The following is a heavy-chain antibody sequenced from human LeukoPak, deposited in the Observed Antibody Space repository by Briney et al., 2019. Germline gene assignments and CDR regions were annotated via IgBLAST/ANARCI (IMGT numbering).Heavy chain of an antibody. V-gene: IGHV3-23*01. J-gene: IGHJ4*02. Sequence: PGGSLRLSCVVSGISLSNYAMTWVRQAPGKGLEWVAGISGSGGSTNYADSVKGRFTISRDNPKSTLYLQMNSLRAEDTAVYFCAKRGVVIRVILVGFHKEAYYFDSWGQGALVTVSS. CDR2: ISGSGGST. CDR3: AKRGVVIRVILVGFHKEAYYFDS. CDR1: GISLSNYA. D-gene: IGHD3-22*01.